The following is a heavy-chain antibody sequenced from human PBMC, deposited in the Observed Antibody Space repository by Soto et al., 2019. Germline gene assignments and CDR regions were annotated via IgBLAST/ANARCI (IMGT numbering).Heavy chain of an antibody. CDR2: IYYSGST. Sequence: QVQLQESGPGLVKPSQTLSLTCTVSGGSISSGGYYWRWIRQHPGKGLEWIGYIYYSGSTNYNPSLKSRFTISVDTSKNQFSLRLSSVTAADTAVYYCAREVSGSDFDYWGQGTLVTVSS. CDR1: GGSISSGGYY. CDR3: AREVSGSDFDY. J-gene: IGHJ4*02. D-gene: IGHD3-10*01. V-gene: IGHV4-31*03.